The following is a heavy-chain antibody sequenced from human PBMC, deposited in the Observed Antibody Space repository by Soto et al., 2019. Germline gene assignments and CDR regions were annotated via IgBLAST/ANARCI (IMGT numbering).Heavy chain of an antibody. J-gene: IGHJ4*02. CDR3: ASQYSFDY. CDR2: ISSSSTYI. Sequence: EVQLVESGGGLVKPGGSLRLSCAASRFTFSTYSMNWVRQAPGKGLEWVSSISSSSTYIYYADSVKGRFTISRDNAKNSLYLQMNSLRAEDTAVYYCASQYSFDYWGQGTLVTVSS. CDR1: RFTFSTYS. V-gene: IGHV3-21*01. D-gene: IGHD1-1*01.